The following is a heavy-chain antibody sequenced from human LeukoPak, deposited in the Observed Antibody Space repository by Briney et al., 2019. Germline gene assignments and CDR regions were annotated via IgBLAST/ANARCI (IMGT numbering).Heavy chain of an antibody. J-gene: IGHJ4*02. CDR1: GFTFSDYA. V-gene: IGHV3-30-3*01. Sequence: SGGSLRLSCAASGFTFSDYAIHWVRQAPGKGLDWVAVISYDGSNKYYADSVKGRFTISRDNSKNTLYLQMNSLRAEDTAVYYCAKDVEMATIRGYFDYWGQGTLVTVSS. CDR3: AKDVEMATIRGYFDY. D-gene: IGHD5-24*01. CDR2: ISYDGSNK.